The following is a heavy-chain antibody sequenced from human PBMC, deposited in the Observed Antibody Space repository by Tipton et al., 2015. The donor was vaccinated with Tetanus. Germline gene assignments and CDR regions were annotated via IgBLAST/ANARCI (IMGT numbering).Heavy chain of an antibody. CDR3: ARRSLTNYGLDV. J-gene: IGHJ6*02. CDR2: INPDGRRT. CDR1: GFTSESHY. V-gene: IGHV3-74*01. D-gene: IGHD3-9*01. Sequence: SLRLSCAVSGFTSESHYIHWVRQTPDKGLVWISRINPDGRRTDYADSVKGRFTISRDHAKNTVYLQMNSLRAEDTAVYFCARRSLTNYGLDVWGQGTPVTVSS.